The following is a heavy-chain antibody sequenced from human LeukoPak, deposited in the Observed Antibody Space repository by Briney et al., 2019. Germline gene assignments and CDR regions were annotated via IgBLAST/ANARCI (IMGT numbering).Heavy chain of an antibody. D-gene: IGHD6-19*01. Sequence: ASVKVSCKASGYTFTGYYMHWARQAPGQGLEWMGWINPNSGGTNYAQKFQGRVTMTRDTSISTAYMELSRLRSDDTAVYYCARVGSSGWRPIDYWGQGTLVTVSS. CDR1: GYTFTGYY. J-gene: IGHJ4*02. CDR3: ARVGSSGWRPIDY. V-gene: IGHV1-2*02. CDR2: INPNSGGT.